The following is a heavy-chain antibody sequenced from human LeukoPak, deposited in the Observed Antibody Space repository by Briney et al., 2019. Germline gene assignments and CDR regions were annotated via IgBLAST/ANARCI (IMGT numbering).Heavy chain of an antibody. D-gene: IGHD6-13*01. CDR1: GFMFSRYA. Sequence: GGSLRLSCAASGFMFSRYAMIWVRQTPGEGLEWVSAITETGAGTYYADPVKGRFTMSRDNSRNTVYLQMDSLRAEDTAVYFCARGTAAAANRNWFDSWGQGTLVTVSS. V-gene: IGHV3-23*01. CDR2: ITETGAGT. J-gene: IGHJ5*01. CDR3: ARGTAAAANRNWFDS.